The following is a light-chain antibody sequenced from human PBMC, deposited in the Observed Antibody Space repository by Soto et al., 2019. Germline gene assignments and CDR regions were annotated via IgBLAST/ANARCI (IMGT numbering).Light chain of an antibody. V-gene: IGLV2-11*01. CDR2: DVT. CDR3: CSYVGNYSWL. Sequence: QSVLTQPRSVSGSPGQSVTISCTGTRSAVGGYNYVSWFQQHPDKAPKLMIYDVTKRPSGVPDRFSGSKSGNTASLTISGLQAEDEADYYFCSYVGNYSWLFGGGTQLTVL. J-gene: IGLJ2*01. CDR1: RSAVGGYNY.